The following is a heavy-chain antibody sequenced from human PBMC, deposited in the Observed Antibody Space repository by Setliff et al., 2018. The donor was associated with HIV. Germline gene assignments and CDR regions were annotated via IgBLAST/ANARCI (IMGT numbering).Heavy chain of an antibody. CDR3: ARAPGPYGDYNWFDP. CDR2: IYTSGST. D-gene: IGHD4-17*01. CDR1: GGSINTYY. J-gene: IGHJ5*02. Sequence: SETLSLTCTVSGGSINTYYWSWIRQPAGKGLEWIGRIYTSGSTKYNPSLKSRVTMSIDTSKNQFSLKLSSVTAADTAVYYCARAPGPYGDYNWFDPWGQGALVTVSS. V-gene: IGHV4-4*07.